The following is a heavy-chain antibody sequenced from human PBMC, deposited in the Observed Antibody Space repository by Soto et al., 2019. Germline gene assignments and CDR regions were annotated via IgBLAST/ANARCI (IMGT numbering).Heavy chain of an antibody. Sequence: QVQLVQSGDEVKKPGASVKVSCKASGYIFVNYGIAWVRQAPGQGLEWMGWISPYTGNTHSATKVQGRLTMTTDTSTSTAYMDLGSLPSDDTAVYYCVMVDNYVTPTPQDVWGQETTVTVSS. CDR2: ISPYTGNT. V-gene: IGHV1-18*01. J-gene: IGHJ6*02. CDR3: VMVDNYVTPTPQDV. D-gene: IGHD3-16*01. CDR1: GYIFVNYG.